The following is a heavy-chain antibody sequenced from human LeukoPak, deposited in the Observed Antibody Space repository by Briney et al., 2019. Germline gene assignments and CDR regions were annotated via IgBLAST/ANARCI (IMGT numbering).Heavy chain of an antibody. Sequence: SQTLSLTCAVSGGSISSGGYSWSWIRQPPGKGLEWIGYIYHSGSTYYSPSLKSRVTISVDRSKNQFSLKLSSVTAADTAVYYCARSYDSSVDAFDIWGQGTMVTVSS. J-gene: IGHJ3*02. CDR1: GGSISSGGYS. V-gene: IGHV4-30-2*01. CDR3: ARSYDSSVDAFDI. CDR2: IYHSGST. D-gene: IGHD3-22*01.